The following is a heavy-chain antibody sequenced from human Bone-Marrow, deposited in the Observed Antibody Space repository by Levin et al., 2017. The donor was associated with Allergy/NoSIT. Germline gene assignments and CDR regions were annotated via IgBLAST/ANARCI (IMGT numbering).Heavy chain of an antibody. CDR1: RGSITNFF. V-gene: IGHV4-59*08. J-gene: IGHJ4*02. Sequence: SQTLSLTCTVSRGSITNFFWSWIRQPPGKGLEYIGYVSYTGSTNYSPSLKSRVAISLDTPKDQFSLSLFSVTAADTAVYYCARHAPGFGELLDLDYWGQGALVTVSS. D-gene: IGHD3-10*01. CDR2: VSYTGST. CDR3: ARHAPGFGELLDLDY.